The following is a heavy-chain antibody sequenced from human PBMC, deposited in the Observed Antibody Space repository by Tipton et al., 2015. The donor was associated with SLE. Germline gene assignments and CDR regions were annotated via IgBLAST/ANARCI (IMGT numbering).Heavy chain of an antibody. V-gene: IGHV4-39*02. CDR3: ARVKVGGNWFDP. CDR1: GGSISSSSYY. J-gene: IGHJ5*02. CDR2: IYYSGST. Sequence: TLSLTCTVSGGSISSSSYYWGWIRQPPGKGLEWIGSIYYSGSTYCNPSLKSRVTISVDTSKNSLYLQMNSLRAEDTAVYYCARVKVGGNWFDPWGQGTLVTVSS. D-gene: IGHD3-22*01.